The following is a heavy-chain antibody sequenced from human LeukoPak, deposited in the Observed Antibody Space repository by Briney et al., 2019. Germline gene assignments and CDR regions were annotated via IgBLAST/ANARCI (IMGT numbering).Heavy chain of an antibody. J-gene: IGHJ4*02. CDR3: ARREVTREIDY. CDR2: ISSSSSYI. Sequence: GGSLRLSCAASGFTFSSYSMNWVRQAPGKGLEWVSPISSSSSYIYYADSVKGRFTISRDNAKNSLYLQMNSLRAEDTAVYYCARREVTREIDYWGQGTLVTVSS. D-gene: IGHD5-18*01. CDR1: GFTFSSYS. V-gene: IGHV3-21*01.